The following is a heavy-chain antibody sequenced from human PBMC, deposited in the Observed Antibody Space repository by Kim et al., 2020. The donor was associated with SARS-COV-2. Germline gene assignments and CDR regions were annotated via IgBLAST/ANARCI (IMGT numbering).Heavy chain of an antibody. V-gene: IGHV4-39*01. CDR3: ARPMAAAGTQYSYYLDS. D-gene: IGHD6-13*01. CDR2: IYYSGNT. CDR1: GGSFSNSAYY. Sequence: SEILSLTCTVSGGSFSNSAYYWGWIRQPPGKELEWIGFIYYSGNTHYNPSLKSRVTISVDTSKNQFSLTLKSVTASDTAVYYCARPMAAAGTQYSYYLDSWGRGSLVTVSS. J-gene: IGHJ4*02.